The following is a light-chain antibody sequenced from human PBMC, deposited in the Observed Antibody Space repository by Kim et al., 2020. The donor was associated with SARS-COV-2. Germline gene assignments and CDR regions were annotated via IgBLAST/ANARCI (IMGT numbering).Light chain of an antibody. CDR1: QSVSRY. CDR2: DAS. V-gene: IGKV3-11*01. CDR3: QQGSNWPRT. Sequence: EIVVTQSPATLSLSPGQRPTLSCRASQSVSRYVAWYQQKPGQTPRLLIYDASNRATGIPARFSGSGSGTDFTLTISSLEPEDFAVYYWQQGSNWPRTFGQGTRLEIK. J-gene: IGKJ5*01.